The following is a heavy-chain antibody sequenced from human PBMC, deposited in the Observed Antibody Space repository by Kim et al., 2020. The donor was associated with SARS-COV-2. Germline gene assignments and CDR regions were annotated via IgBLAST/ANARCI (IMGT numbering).Heavy chain of an antibody. D-gene: IGHD2-2*01. CDR3: ARDCSSTSCYAGDY. V-gene: IGHV4-38-2*02. CDR2: IYHSGST. Sequence: SETLSLTCTVSGYSISSGYYWGWIRQPPGKGLEWIGNIYHSGSTYYNPSLKSRVTISVDTSKNQFSLKLSSVTAADTAVYYCARDCSSTSCYAGDYWGQG. CDR1: GYSISSGYY. J-gene: IGHJ4*02.